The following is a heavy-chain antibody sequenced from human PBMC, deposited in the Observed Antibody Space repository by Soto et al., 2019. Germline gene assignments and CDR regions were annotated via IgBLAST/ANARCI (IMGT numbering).Heavy chain of an antibody. CDR3: ARGGGYCSSTSCFAANDY. CDR1: GGSLSGYY. J-gene: IGHJ4*02. V-gene: IGHV4-34*01. CDR2: VYQGGDT. D-gene: IGHD2-2*01. Sequence: QVQLQQWGAGLLKPADTLALTCTVSGGSLSGYYWSWIRQPPGKGLEWITEVYQGGDTNYNPSLKSRVTISIDTTKNQFSLKLRSVTAADTAVYYCARGGGYCSSTSCFAANDYWGQGTLVNVSS.